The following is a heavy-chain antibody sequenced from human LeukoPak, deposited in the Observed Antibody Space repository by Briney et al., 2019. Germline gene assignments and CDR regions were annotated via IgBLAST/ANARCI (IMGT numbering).Heavy chain of an antibody. CDR3: AREADVWGNHYFDY. D-gene: IGHD3-16*01. V-gene: IGHV4-30-4*01. CDR2: IYYSGST. J-gene: IGHJ4*02. Sequence: PSETLSLTCTVSGGSLSSSSYYGGWGRQPPGKGLEWGGYIYYSGSTYYNPSLKSRVTISVDTSKNQFSLKLSSVTAADTAVYYCAREADVWGNHYFDYWGQGTLVTVSS. CDR1: GGSLSSSSYY.